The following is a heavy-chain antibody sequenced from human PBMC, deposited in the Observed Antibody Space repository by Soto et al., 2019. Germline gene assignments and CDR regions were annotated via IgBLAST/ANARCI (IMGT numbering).Heavy chain of an antibody. V-gene: IGHV4-4*07. J-gene: IGHJ4*02. CDR3: ARGASIAVAGAPPYFDY. CDR2: IYTSGST. Sequence: SETLSLTCTVSGGSISSYYWSWIRQPAGKGLEWIGRIYTSGSTNYNPSLKSRVTMSVDTSKNQFPLKLSSVTAADTAVYYCARGASIAVAGAPPYFDYWGQGTLVTVSS. CDR1: GGSISSYY. D-gene: IGHD6-19*01.